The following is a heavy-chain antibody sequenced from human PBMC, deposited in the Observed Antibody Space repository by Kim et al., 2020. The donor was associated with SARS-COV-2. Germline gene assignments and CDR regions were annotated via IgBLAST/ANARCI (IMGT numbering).Heavy chain of an antibody. D-gene: IGHD3-3*02. Sequence: ETLSLTCAVYGGSFSGYYWSWIRQPPGKGLEWIGEINHSGSTNYNPSLKSRVTISVDTSKNQFSLKLSSVTAADTAVYYCARGHFRFDPWGQGTLVTVSS. V-gene: IGHV4-34*01. CDR2: INHSGST. J-gene: IGHJ5*02. CDR3: ARGHFRFDP. CDR1: GGSFSGYY.